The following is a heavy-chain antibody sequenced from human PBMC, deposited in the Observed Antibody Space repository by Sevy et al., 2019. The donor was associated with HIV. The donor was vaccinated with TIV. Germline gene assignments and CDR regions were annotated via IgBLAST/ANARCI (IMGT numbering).Heavy chain of an antibody. V-gene: IGHV1-2*02. CDR2: INPNSGGT. J-gene: IGHJ6*02. CDR1: GYTFTGYY. D-gene: IGHD5-12*01. CDR3: ARGGYDRHYYYYGMDV. Sequence: ASVKVSCKASGYTFTGYYMHWVRQAPGQGLEWMGWINPNSGGTNYAQKFQGRVTMTRDTSISTAYMELSRLRFDDTAVYYCARGGYDRHYYYYGMDVWGQGTTVTVSS.